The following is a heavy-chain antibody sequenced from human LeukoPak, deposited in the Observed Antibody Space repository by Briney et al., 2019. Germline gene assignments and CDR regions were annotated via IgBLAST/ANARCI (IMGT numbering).Heavy chain of an antibody. CDR3: ARDPYCGGDCTTPNWFDP. CDR1: GGTFSSYA. J-gene: IGHJ5*02. Sequence: SVKVSFKASGGTFSSYAISWVRQAPGQGLEWMGGIIPIFGTANYAQKFQGRVTITADESTSTAYMELSSLRSEDTAVYYCARDPYCGGDCTTPNWFDPWGQGTLVTVSS. V-gene: IGHV1-69*13. D-gene: IGHD2-21*02. CDR2: IIPIFGTA.